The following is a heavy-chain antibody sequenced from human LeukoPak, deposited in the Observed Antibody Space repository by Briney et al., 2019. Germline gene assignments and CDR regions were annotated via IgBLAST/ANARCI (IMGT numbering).Heavy chain of an antibody. V-gene: IGHV1-69*05. Sequence: GWIIPFFGTANYAQKFQGRVTITTDETTSTAYMELSSLRSEDTAVYYCAGPPGGSSGYFDYWGQGTLVTVSS. CDR2: IIPFFGTA. CDR3: AGPPGGSSGYFDY. J-gene: IGHJ4*02. D-gene: IGHD3-22*01.